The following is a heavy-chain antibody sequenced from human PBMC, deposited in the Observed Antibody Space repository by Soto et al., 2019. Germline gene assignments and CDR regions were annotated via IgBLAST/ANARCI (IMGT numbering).Heavy chain of an antibody. CDR1: GGSISSGGYY. D-gene: IGHD3-10*01. CDR2: IYYSGST. CDR3: ARAIDGSGSYFDS. V-gene: IGHV4-31*03. J-gene: IGHJ4*02. Sequence: QVQLQESGPGLVKPSQTLSLTCTVSGGSISSGGYYWSWIRQHPGKGLEWLGYIYYSGSTYYNPSLKSRVTISVDTSKYLFSLKLSSVTAADTAVYYCARAIDGSGSYFDSWGQGTLVTVAS.